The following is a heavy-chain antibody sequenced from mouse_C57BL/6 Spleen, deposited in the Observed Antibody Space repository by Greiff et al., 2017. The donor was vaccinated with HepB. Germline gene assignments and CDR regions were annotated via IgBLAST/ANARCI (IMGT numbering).Heavy chain of an antibody. Sequence: EVMLVESGGGLVQPGGSLSLSCAASGFTFTDYYMSWVRQPPGKALEWLGFIRNKANGYTTEYSASVRGRFTSSRDNSQNILYLQMIALRAEDTATYYCASYDGVTTSYYFDYWGQGTTLTVSS. D-gene: IGHD2-1*01. CDR2: IRNKANGYTT. V-gene: IGHV7-3*01. J-gene: IGHJ2*01. CDR1: GFTFTDYY. CDR3: ASYDGVTTSYYFDY.